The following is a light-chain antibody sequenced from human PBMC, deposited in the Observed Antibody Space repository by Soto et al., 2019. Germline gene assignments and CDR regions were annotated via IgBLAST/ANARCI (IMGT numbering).Light chain of an antibody. J-gene: IGLJ3*02. CDR1: SSDVGSYKL. CDR2: EVT. CDR3: CSYAGSNTGV. Sequence: QSALTQPASVSGSPGQSMTISCTGTSSDVGSYKLVSWYQQHPGKAPKLMISEVTERPSGVSTRFSGSKSGNTASLTISGRQPEDESDYYCCSYAGSNTGVFGGGTKLTVL. V-gene: IGLV2-23*02.